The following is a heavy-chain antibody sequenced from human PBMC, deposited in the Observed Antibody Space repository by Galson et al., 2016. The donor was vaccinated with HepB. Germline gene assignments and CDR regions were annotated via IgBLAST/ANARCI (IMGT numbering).Heavy chain of an antibody. CDR3: ARDRLPLALDY. D-gene: IGHD1-1*01. V-gene: IGHV1-18*04. CDR2: ISGYDGNR. Sequence: SVKVSCKASGYTFSSYGITWVRQAPGQGLEWMGWISGYDGNRKIAQKFQGRVTVTTDPSTSTAHMELRSPRPDDTAMYYCARDRLPLALDYWGQGTLVTVSS. CDR1: GYTFSSYG. J-gene: IGHJ4*02.